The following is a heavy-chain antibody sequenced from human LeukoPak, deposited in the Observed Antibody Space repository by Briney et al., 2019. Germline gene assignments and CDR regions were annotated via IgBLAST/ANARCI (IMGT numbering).Heavy chain of an antibody. J-gene: IGHJ4*02. CDR3: ARVGLYDSSDY. CDR2: ISNDGTKT. Sequence: GGSLRLPCAASGFTFSNFWMYWVRQPPGKGLVWVSRISNDGTKTNYADSVKGRFTISRDNAKNTLYLQMDSLRAEDTAIYYCARVGLYDSSDYWGQGTLVTVSS. V-gene: IGHV3-74*01. D-gene: IGHD3-9*01. CDR1: GFTFSNFW.